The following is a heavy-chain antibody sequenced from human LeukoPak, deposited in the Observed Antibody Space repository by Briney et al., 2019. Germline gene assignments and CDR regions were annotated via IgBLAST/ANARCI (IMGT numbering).Heavy chain of an antibody. Sequence: ASVKVSCKASGYTFTSYDINWVRQATGQGLEWMGWMNPNSGNTGSAQKFQGRVTMTRNTSISTTYMELSSLRSEDTAVYYCARGGSGSSWYDHWGQGTLVTVSS. CDR3: ARGGSGSSWYDH. CDR2: MNPNSGNT. CDR1: GYTFTSYD. J-gene: IGHJ5*02. D-gene: IGHD3-10*01. V-gene: IGHV1-8*01.